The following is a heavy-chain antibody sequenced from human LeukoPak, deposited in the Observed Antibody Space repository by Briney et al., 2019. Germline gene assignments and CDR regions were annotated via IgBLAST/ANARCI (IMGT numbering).Heavy chain of an antibody. Sequence: QPGGSLRLSCAASGFTVSNNYMSWVRQAPGKGLEWVSVIYSGGTTYYADSVKGRFTISRDNSKNTLYLLMSSLRAEDTAVYYCARGGYCSGGNCYGYFDYWGQGTLVTVSS. J-gene: IGHJ4*02. CDR1: GFTVSNNY. CDR3: ARGGYCSGGNCYGYFDY. D-gene: IGHD2-15*01. V-gene: IGHV3-66*01. CDR2: IYSGGTT.